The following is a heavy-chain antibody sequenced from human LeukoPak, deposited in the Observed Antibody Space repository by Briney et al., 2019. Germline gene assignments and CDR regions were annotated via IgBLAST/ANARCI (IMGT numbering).Heavy chain of an antibody. V-gene: IGHV3-23*01. Sequence: GRSLRLSCAASGFTFSSSGIHWVRQAPGKGLEWVSAISGSGGSTYYADSVKGRFTISRDNSKNTLYLQMNSLRAEDTAVYYCAKDRQWHDYWGQGTLVTVSS. J-gene: IGHJ4*02. CDR3: AKDRQWHDY. CDR1: GFTFSSSG. D-gene: IGHD6-19*01. CDR2: ISGSGGST.